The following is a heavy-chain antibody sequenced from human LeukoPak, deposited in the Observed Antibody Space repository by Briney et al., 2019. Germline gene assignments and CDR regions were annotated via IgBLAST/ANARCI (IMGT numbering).Heavy chain of an antibody. CDR3: ATLGISGYFRDY. CDR2: INTKSGGT. Sequence: ASVKVSCKGSGYTFTDYYIHWVRQAPGQGLEWMGWINTKSGGTNYAQKFQGRVTMTRDTSISTAYMELRSDDTAVYYCATLGISGYFRDYWGQGTLVTVSS. J-gene: IGHJ4*02. V-gene: IGHV1-2*02. D-gene: IGHD3-22*01. CDR1: GYTFTDYY.